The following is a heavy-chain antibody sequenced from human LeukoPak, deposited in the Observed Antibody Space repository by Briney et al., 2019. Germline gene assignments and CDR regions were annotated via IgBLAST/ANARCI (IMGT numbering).Heavy chain of an antibody. J-gene: IGHJ4*02. CDR2: IYYSGST. D-gene: IGHD3-3*01. CDR1: GGSISSSSYH. Sequence: SPSETLSPTCTVSGGSISSSSYHWGWIRQPPGKGLEWIGSIYYSGSTYYNPSLKSRVTISVDTSKNQFSLKLSSVTAADTAVYYCARVRNDFWSGPVDYWGQGTLVTVSS. V-gene: IGHV4-39*07. CDR3: ARVRNDFWSGPVDY.